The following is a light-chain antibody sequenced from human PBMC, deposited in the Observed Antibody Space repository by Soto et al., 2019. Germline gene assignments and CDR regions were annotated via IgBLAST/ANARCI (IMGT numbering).Light chain of an antibody. Sequence: DIVLTQFPATLSLSPGERATLSCRASQSVGTYLAWYQHKPGQAPRLLIYDASKRAIGIPARFSGSGSGTDFALTISSLEPEDFAVYYCQQRSDWPPITFGQGTRLETK. CDR1: QSVGTY. CDR3: QQRSDWPPIT. J-gene: IGKJ5*01. V-gene: IGKV3-11*01. CDR2: DAS.